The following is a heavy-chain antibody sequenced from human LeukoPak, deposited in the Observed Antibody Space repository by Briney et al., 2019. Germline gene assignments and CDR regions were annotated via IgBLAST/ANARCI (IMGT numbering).Heavy chain of an antibody. D-gene: IGHD2-2*01. CDR3: ATLKPAADFDY. V-gene: IGHV3-48*03. CDR1: GLTFSSYE. CDR2: ISSGGTTI. J-gene: IGHJ4*02. Sequence: PGGSLRLSCVASGLTFSSYEMNWVRQAPGKGLEWVSFISSGGTTIYYADSVRGRFTISRDNAKNSLYLQMNSLRAEDTALYYCATLKPAADFDYWGQGTLVTVSS.